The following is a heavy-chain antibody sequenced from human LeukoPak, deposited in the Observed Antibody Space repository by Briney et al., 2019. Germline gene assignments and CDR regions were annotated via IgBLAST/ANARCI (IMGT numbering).Heavy chain of an antibody. CDR2: ISSAGTT. D-gene: IGHD6-13*01. V-gene: IGHV3-66*01. Sequence: GGSLRLSCAASGFTVSSNYMSWVRQAPGKGLEWVSIISSAGTTYYADSVKGRFTISRDNSKNTVYLQVNSLRDEDTAVYYCARDLEAANTYYFDYWGQGTMVTVSS. J-gene: IGHJ4*02. CDR3: ARDLEAANTYYFDY. CDR1: GFTVSSNY.